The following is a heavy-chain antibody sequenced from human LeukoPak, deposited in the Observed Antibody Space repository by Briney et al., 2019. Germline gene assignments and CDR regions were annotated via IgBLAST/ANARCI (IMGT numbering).Heavy chain of an antibody. D-gene: IGHD3-10*01. J-gene: IGHJ4*02. V-gene: IGHV1-18*01. CDR1: GYTFTSYG. CDR3: ARAYGSGSSTDQYYFDY. CDR2: ISAYNGNT. Sequence: ASVKVSCKASGYTFTSYGISWVRQAPGQGLEWMGWISAYNGNTNYAQKLQGRVTMSTDTSTSTAYMELRSLRSDDTAVYYCARAYGSGSSTDQYYFDYWGQGTLVTVSS.